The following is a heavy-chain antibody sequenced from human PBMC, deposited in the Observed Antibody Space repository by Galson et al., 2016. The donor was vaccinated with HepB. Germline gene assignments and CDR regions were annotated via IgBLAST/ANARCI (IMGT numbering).Heavy chain of an antibody. D-gene: IGHD2-2*03. CDR1: GFTFKNFG. Sequence: SLRLSCAASGFTFKNFGMTWVRQAPGKGLEWVSTICGSCGDIDYADSVQGRFTISRDNSKNTLYLQMNSLRAEDTATYYCAIDPSHWIENPFALWGQGTLVTVSS. J-gene: IGHJ4*02. V-gene: IGHV3-23*01. CDR2: ICGSCGDI. CDR3: AIDPSHWIENPFAL.